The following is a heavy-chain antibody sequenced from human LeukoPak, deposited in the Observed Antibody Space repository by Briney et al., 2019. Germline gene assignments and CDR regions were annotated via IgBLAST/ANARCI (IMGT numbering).Heavy chain of an antibody. CDR2: IFYSGST. CDR3: ARTRGYSSGWYDPFYFDY. D-gene: IGHD6-19*01. J-gene: IGHJ4*02. CDR1: GGSISTSNYY. Sequence: SETLSLTCTVSGGSISTSNYYWGWIRQPPGKGLEWIGNIFYSGSTYYSPSLRSRVTISLDTSRNQFSLKLSSVTAADTAVYYCARTRGYSSGWYDPFYFDYWGQGTLVTVSS. V-gene: IGHV4-39*07.